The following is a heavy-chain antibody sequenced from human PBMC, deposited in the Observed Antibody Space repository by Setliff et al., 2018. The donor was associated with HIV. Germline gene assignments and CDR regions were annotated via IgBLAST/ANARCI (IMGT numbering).Heavy chain of an antibody. CDR3: AAGYCGGDCYSRQSYFDY. D-gene: IGHD2-21*02. J-gene: IGHJ4*02. CDR2: IIPIFGTA. Sequence: GASVKVSCKSSGGTLSSYAISWVRQAPGQGLEWMGGIIPIFGTANYAQKFQGRVTITADESTSTAYMELSSLRSEDTAVYYCAAGYCGGDCYSRQSYFDYWGQGTLVTVSS. V-gene: IGHV1-69*13. CDR1: GGTLSSYA.